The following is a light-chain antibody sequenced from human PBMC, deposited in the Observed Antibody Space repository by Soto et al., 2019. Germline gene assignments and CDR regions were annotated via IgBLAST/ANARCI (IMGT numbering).Light chain of an antibody. CDR3: GSKAGSNKHVV. Sequence: QSVLTQPPSASGSPGQSVTISCAGSSSDLGASNSVSWYQQHPGKAPKLLISEVTKRPSGVPDRFSGSKSGNTASLTVSGLQADDEADYYCGSKAGSNKHVVFGGGTKVTVL. CDR1: SSDLGASNS. CDR2: EVT. V-gene: IGLV2-8*01. J-gene: IGLJ2*01.